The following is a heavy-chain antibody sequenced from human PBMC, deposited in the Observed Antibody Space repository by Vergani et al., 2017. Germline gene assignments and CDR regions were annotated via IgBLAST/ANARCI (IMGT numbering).Heavy chain of an antibody. Sequence: EVQLVESGGGLVQPGGSLRLSCAASGFTFSSYSMNWVRQAPGKGLEWVSYISSSSSTIYYADSVKGRFTISRDNAKNSLYLQMNSLRAEDTAVYYCAGDISEVNRVYYGSGSLFDPWGQGTLVTVSS. CDR2: ISSSSSTI. CDR3: AGDISEVNRVYYGSGSLFDP. J-gene: IGHJ5*02. CDR1: GFTFSSYS. D-gene: IGHD3-10*01. V-gene: IGHV3-48*01.